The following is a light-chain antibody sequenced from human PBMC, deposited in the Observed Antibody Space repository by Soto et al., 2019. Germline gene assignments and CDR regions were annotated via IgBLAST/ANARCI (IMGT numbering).Light chain of an antibody. CDR1: QSISSY. V-gene: IGKV1-39*01. CDR2: TAS. Sequence: DRVNITYRASQSISSYINGYQKKPGKAPKVLINTASSLRSGVQSRVRGSGSGTDFTLTIDSLQPVDFATYFCQQNNSAPWTFGHGSNVDI. J-gene: IGKJ1*01. CDR3: QQNNSAPWT.